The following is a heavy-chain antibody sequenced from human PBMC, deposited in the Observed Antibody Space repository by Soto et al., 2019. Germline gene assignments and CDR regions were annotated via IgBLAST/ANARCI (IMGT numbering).Heavy chain of an antibody. CDR3: AKNYNWNFVVEY. D-gene: IGHD1-7*01. CDR1: GFPFSNHA. CDR2: ISATGGST. Sequence: EVQLLESGGDFVQPGRSLRLSCAASGFPFSNHAMSWVRQAPGKGLEWLSAISATGGSTYYADSVRGRFSISRDNSKNTVFLQMDSLTAEDTAVYFCAKNYNWNFVVEYWGRGTLVTVS. J-gene: IGHJ4*02. V-gene: IGHV3-23*01.